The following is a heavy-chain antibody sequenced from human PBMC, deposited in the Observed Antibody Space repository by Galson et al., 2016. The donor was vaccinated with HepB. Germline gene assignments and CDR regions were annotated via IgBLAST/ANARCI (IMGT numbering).Heavy chain of an antibody. Sequence: SCKASGYTLTNYAMHWVRQAPGERLEWMGWMNTANGNTMYSENLQGRVTITWDTAATTAYMDLSSLRSEDTAVYYCARDFHGMDVWGQGTTVTVSS. J-gene: IGHJ6*02. CDR3: ARDFHGMDV. CDR1: GYTLTNYA. CDR2: MNTANGNT. V-gene: IGHV1-3*04.